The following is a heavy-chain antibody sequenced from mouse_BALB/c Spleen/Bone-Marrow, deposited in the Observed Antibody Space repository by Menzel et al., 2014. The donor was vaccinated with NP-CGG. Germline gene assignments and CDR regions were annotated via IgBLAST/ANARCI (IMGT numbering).Heavy chain of an antibody. D-gene: IGHD1-2*01. CDR1: GYTFTEYT. CDR2: INPNNGGT. Sequence: VQLQQSGPELVKPGASVKISCKTSGYTFTEYTMHWVKQSHGESLEWIGGINPNNGGTIYNQKFKGKATLTVDKSSSTAYMELRSLTSEDSAVYYCARKDYGYNYAMDYWGQGTSVTVSS. J-gene: IGHJ4*01. CDR3: ARKDYGYNYAMDY. V-gene: IGHV1-18*01.